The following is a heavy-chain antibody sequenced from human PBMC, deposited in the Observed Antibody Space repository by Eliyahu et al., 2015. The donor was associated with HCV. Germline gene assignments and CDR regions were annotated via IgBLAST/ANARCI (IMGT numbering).Heavy chain of an antibody. J-gene: IGHJ4*02. CDR1: GSSLNTLGVC. V-gene: IGHV2-70*15. D-gene: IGHD6-13*01. Sequence: QVTLRESGPALVKPTQTLTLTCTFSGSSLNTLGVCVTWIRQPPGKALEWLARIDWDDAKYYTTSLKTRLTISKDTSKNQVVLTMTNMDPADTATYHCARGTYGSNWYVDQWGQGTLVTVSS. CDR3: ARGTYGSNWYVDQ. CDR2: IDWDDAK.